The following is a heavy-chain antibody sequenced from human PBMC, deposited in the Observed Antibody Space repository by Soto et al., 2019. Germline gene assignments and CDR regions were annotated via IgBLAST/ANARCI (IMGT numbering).Heavy chain of an antibody. D-gene: IGHD2-21*02. Sequence: ASVKVSCKASGYTFTSYYMHWVLQAPGQGLEWMGIINPSGGSTSYAQKFQGRVTMTRDTSTSTVYMELSSLRSEDTAVYYCAREGAYCGGDCYHMFVYYYYGMDVWGQGTTVTVSS. CDR3: AREGAYCGGDCYHMFVYYYYGMDV. J-gene: IGHJ6*02. CDR1: GYTFTSYY. V-gene: IGHV1-46*01. CDR2: INPSGGST.